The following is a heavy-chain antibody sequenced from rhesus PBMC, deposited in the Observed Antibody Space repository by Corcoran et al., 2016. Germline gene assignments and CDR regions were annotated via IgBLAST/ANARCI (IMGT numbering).Heavy chain of an antibody. CDR3: ARQNNWNYVGYFDY. CDR2: ISGSSGST. J-gene: IGHJ4*01. Sequence: QVQLQESGPGLVKPSETLSLTCAVSGYSISSGYYWGWIRQPQGKGLEYMGYISGSSGSTSYNPSLKSRVTISKDTSKNQFSLELSSVTAADTAVYYCARQNNWNYVGYFDYWGQGVLVTVSS. V-gene: IGHV4-99*01. D-gene: IGHD1-26*01. CDR1: GYSISSGYY.